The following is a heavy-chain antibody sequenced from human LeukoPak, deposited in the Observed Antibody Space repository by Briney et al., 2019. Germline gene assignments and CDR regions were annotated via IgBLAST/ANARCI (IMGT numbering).Heavy chain of an antibody. CDR2: ISSSSSYI. J-gene: IGHJ4*02. CDR1: GFTFRSFS. Sequence: GGSLRLSCAAPGFTFRSFSMNWVGQPQGKGLEWVSSISSSSSYIYYADSVKGRFTISRDNAKNSLYLQMNSLRAEDTAVYYCARKVEYSSSDYWGQGTLVTVSS. V-gene: IGHV3-21*01. D-gene: IGHD6-6*01. CDR3: ARKVEYSSSDY.